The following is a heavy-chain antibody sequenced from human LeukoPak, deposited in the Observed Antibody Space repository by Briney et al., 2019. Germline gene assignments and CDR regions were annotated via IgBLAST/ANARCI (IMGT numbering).Heavy chain of an antibody. Sequence: GGSLRLSCAASGFPFSTYDMHWVRQAPDKGLQWVAVISSDGYRTDYPDSVRGRFTISRDNFKNTVDLQMISVTAGDTAMYFCAKGLGTGSVLARPLHYWGQGTLVTVSS. D-gene: IGHD3-10*01. J-gene: IGHJ4*02. V-gene: IGHV3-30*18. CDR3: AKGLGTGSVLARPLHY. CDR2: ISSDGYRT. CDR1: GFPFSTYD.